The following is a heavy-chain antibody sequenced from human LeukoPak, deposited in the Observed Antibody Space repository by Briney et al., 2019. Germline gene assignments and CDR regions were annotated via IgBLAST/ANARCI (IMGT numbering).Heavy chain of an antibody. D-gene: IGHD6-13*01. CDR3: ARTANSSPRGWFDP. J-gene: IGHJ5*02. Sequence: ASARVSCKASGGTFSSYAISWVRQAPGQGLEWMGGIIPIFGTANYAQKFQGRVTITADESTSTAYMELSSLRSEDTAVYYCARTANSSPRGWFDPWGQGTLVTVSS. CDR1: GGTFSSYA. V-gene: IGHV1-69*13. CDR2: IIPIFGTA.